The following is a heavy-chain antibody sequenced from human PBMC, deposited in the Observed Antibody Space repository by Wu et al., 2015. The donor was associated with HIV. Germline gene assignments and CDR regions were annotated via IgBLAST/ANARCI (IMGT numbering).Heavy chain of an antibody. D-gene: IGHD2/OR15-2a*01. Sequence: HVQLEQPGAVVRKPGASVTVPCKVSGHSLSKLAIQWVRQTPGKGLERMGGFDPEEGKTIYAQRFQGRVAMTEDRSTDTAYMDLNRLTSEDTAVFYCTAHARDIWSMGLPYWGQGTLVTVAS. J-gene: IGHJ1*01. CDR1: GHSLSKLA. CDR2: FDPEEGKT. V-gene: IGHV1-24*01. CDR3: TAHARDIWSMGLPY.